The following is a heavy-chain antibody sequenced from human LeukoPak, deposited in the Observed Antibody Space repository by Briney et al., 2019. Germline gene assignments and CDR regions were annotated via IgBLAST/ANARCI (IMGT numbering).Heavy chain of an antibody. D-gene: IGHD2-15*01. CDR3: ARDRVVVVAASDPYFDY. CDR2: IYHGGST. V-gene: IGHV4-39*07. Sequence: SETLSLTCTVSGGSISSSSYYWGWIRQPPGKGLEWIGSIYHGGSTYYNPSLKSRVTISVDTSKNQSSLKLSSVTAADTAVYYCARDRVVVVAASDPYFDYWGQGTLVTVSS. J-gene: IGHJ4*02. CDR1: GGSISSSSYY.